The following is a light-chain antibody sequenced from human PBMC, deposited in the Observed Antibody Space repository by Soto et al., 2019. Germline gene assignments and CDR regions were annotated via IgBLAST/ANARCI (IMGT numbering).Light chain of an antibody. CDR3: QQNNNWPPYT. J-gene: IGKJ2*01. CDR2: GAS. CDR1: QSLSRN. V-gene: IGKV3-15*01. Sequence: EIVMTQSPATLSVSPGERATLSCRASQSLSRNLAWYQQKPGQAPRLLIYGASTRATGVPARFSGSGSGTEFTLTISSQQSEDFAIYYCQQNNNWPPYTFGQGTKLEIK.